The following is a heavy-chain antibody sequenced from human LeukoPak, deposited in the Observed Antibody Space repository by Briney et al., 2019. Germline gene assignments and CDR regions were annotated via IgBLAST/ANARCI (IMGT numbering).Heavy chain of an antibody. J-gene: IGHJ5*02. D-gene: IGHD4-11*01. CDR2: IYHSGGT. CDR3: VSLTTMYSWFDP. Sequence: PSETLSLTCTVSGYFITSGYYWGWIRQPPGKGLEWIGSIYHSGGTYYNPSLKSRVTISVDTSKNQFALRLNSVTAADTAVYYCVSLTTMYSWFDPWGQGILVTVSS. CDR1: GYFITSGYY. V-gene: IGHV4-38-2*02.